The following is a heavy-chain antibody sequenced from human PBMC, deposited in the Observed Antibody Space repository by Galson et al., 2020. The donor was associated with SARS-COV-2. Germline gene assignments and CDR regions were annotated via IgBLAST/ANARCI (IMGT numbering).Heavy chain of an antibody. CDR2: IYWNDAK. CDR3: VHLNTRISFACDS. CDR1: GFSLSTDAVG. Sequence: SGPTLVKPTQTLTLTCTFSGFSLSTDAVGVGWIRQPPGKALEWIAHIYWNDAKYYSLSLKSRLTITKDTPRNQVVLTMTDVDPVDTATYYCVHLNTRISFACDSWVQVTVVTVSS. V-gene: IGHV2-5*01. D-gene: IGHD2-15*01. J-gene: IGHJ3*02.